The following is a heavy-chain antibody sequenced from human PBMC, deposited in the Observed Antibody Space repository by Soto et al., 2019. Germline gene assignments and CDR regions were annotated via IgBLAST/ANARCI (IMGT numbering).Heavy chain of an antibody. V-gene: IGHV1-24*01. Sequence: GASVKVSCKVSGYTITELYMHWVRQAPGQGLEWMGGIDPDNGETIYAQKFQGRVTMTEDTSTDTAYMELRSLRSDDTAVYYCARDPQGSWDYWGQGSLVTVSS. CDR1: GYTITELY. CDR2: IDPDNGET. CDR3: ARDPQGSWDY. J-gene: IGHJ4*02.